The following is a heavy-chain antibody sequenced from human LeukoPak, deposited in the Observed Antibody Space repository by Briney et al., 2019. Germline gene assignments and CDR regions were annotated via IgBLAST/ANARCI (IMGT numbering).Heavy chain of an antibody. J-gene: IGHJ4*02. CDR1: GFTFDDYG. V-gene: IGHV3-20*04. CDR2: INWNGGST. CDR3: AKDPIYYYDSSGYYPPDAYFDY. Sequence: RPGGSLRLSCAASGFTFDDYGMSWVRQAPGKGLEWVSGINWNGGSTGYADSVKGRFTISRDNSKNTLYLQMNSLRAEDTAVYYCAKDPIYYYDSSGYYPPDAYFDYWGQGTLVTVSS. D-gene: IGHD3-22*01.